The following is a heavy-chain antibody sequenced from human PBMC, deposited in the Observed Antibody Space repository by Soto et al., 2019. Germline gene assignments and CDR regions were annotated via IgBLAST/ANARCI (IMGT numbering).Heavy chain of an antibody. J-gene: IGHJ4*02. V-gene: IGHV3-11*01. Sequence: QVQLVESGGGLVKPGGSLRLSCAASGFTFSDYYMSWIRQAPGKGLEWVSYISSSGSTIYYADSVKGRFTISRDNAKNSLYLQMNSLRAEDTAVYYCARVPPHMITFGGVIVTQDYYFDYWGQGTLVTVSS. CDR1: GFTFSDYY. CDR2: ISSSGSTI. CDR3: ARVPPHMITFGGVIVTQDYYFDY. D-gene: IGHD3-16*02.